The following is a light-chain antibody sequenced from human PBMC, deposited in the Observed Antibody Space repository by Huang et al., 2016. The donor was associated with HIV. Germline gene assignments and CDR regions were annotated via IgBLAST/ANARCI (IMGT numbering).Light chain of an antibody. J-gene: IGKJ2*01. CDR1: QSVSSY. CDR2: DTS. CDR3: QQHSNWPL. V-gene: IGKV3-11*01. Sequence: ELVLTQSPATLSLSPGQRATLSCRASQSVSSYLAWYQQKPGHAPRLIIYDTSKRATGVPARFSGSGSGTDFTLTINRLEPEDFAVYYCQQHSNWPLLGQGTKLEI.